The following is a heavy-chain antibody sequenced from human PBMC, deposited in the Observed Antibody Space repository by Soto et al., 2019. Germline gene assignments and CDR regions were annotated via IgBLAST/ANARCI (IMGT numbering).Heavy chain of an antibody. CDR3: AREVATFWSGYKGPFDY. CDR2: INHSGST. CDR1: GGSFSGYY. D-gene: IGHD3-3*01. J-gene: IGHJ4*02. Sequence: SETLSLTCAVYGGSFSGYYWSWIRQPPGKGLEWIGEINHSGSTNYNPSLKSRVTISVDTSKNQFSLKLSSVTAEDTAVYYCAREVATFWSGYKGPFDYWGQGTLVTVSS. V-gene: IGHV4-34*01.